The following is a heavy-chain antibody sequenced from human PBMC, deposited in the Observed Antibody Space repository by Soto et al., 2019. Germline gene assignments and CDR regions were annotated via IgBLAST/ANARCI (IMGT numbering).Heavy chain of an antibody. Sequence: QVQLVQSGAEVKKPGASVKVSCKASGYTFTSYGISWVRQAPGQGLEWMGWISAYNGNTNYAQKLQGRVTMTTDTSTSTAYMELRSLRSDDTAVYYCARDHRRDGYNRALRWEYYFDYWGQGTLVTVSS. V-gene: IGHV1-18*04. CDR2: ISAYNGNT. J-gene: IGHJ4*02. CDR3: ARDHRRDGYNRALRWEYYFDY. CDR1: GYTFTSYG. D-gene: IGHD5-12*01.